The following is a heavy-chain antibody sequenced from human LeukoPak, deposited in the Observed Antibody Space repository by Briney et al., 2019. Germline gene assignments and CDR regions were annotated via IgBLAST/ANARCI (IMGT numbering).Heavy chain of an antibody. D-gene: IGHD3-16*02. Sequence: PGGSLRLSCAASGFTFSSYAMSWVRQAPGKGLEWVSSIGGSGGRTYYADSVKGRFTISRDNSKNTLDLQMNSLRAEDTAVYYCARAAYDYVWGSYRHPDYWGQGTLVTVSS. CDR3: ARAAYDYVWGSYRHPDY. CDR1: GFTFSSYA. V-gene: IGHV3-23*01. CDR2: IGGSGGRT. J-gene: IGHJ4*02.